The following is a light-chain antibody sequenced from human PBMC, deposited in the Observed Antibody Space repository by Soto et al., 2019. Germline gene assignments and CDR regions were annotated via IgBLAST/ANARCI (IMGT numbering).Light chain of an antibody. V-gene: IGKV3-20*01. CDR1: QTVSITY. Sequence: PGESATLSCRASQTVSITYLTWYQQKPGQAPRLLIFGASKRATGIPDRLSGSGSGRDFTLTIRRLEPEDFAVYYCQQYGSSGTFGQGTKVDIK. CDR2: GAS. J-gene: IGKJ1*01. CDR3: QQYGSSGT.